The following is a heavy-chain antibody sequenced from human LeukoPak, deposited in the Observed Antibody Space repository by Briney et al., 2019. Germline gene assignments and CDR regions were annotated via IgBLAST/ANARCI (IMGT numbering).Heavy chain of an antibody. CDR1: GFTFSSYS. Sequence: GGSLRLSCAASGFTFSSYSMNWVRQAPGKGLEWVSSISSSSSYIYYADSVKGRFTISRDNAKNSLYMQMNSLRAEDTAVYYCARVYSTIFGVVRNWFDPWGQGTLVTVSS. CDR2: ISSSSSYI. J-gene: IGHJ5*02. CDR3: ARVYSTIFGVVRNWFDP. D-gene: IGHD3-3*01. V-gene: IGHV3-21*01.